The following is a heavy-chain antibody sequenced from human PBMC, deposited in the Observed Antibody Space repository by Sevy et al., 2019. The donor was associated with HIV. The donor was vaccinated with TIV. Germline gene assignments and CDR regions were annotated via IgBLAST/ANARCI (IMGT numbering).Heavy chain of an antibody. CDR1: GFTFSDYY. CDR2: ISNRSTYT. V-gene: IGHV3-11*06. D-gene: IGHD6-19*01. CDR3: ARVRYTSGVEYFDY. Sequence: GGSLRLSCAASGFTFSDYYMSWIRQAPGKGPEWISYISNRSTYTNYADSMKGRFTISRDNAKNSLYLQMNTLRAEDTAVYYCARVRYTSGVEYFDYWGQGTLVTVSS. J-gene: IGHJ4*02.